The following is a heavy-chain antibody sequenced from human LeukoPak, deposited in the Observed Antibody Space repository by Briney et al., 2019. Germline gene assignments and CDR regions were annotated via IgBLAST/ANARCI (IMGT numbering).Heavy chain of an antibody. V-gene: IGHV4-39*07. D-gene: IGHD6-13*01. J-gene: IGHJ5*02. CDR1: GGSLSSSSYY. Sequence: SETLSLTCTVSGGSLSSSSYYWGWIRQPPGKGLEWIGSIYYSGSTYYNPSLKSRVTISVDTSKNQFSLKLSSVTAADTAVYYCARDRRRIAAAVPSRWFDPWGQGTLVTVSS. CDR2: IYYSGST. CDR3: ARDRRRIAAAVPSRWFDP.